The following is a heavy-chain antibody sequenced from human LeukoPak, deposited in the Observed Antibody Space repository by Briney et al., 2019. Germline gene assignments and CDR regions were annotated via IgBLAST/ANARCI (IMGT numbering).Heavy chain of an antibody. CDR2: IYYSGST. Sequence: SQTLSLTCTVSGGSISSGGYYWSWIRQHPGKGLEWIGYIYYSGSTYYNPSLKSRVPISVDTSKNQFSLKLNSVTAADTAVYYCARDSITITVVTRIWYFDLWGRGTLVTVSS. J-gene: IGHJ2*01. V-gene: IGHV4-31*03. CDR1: GGSISSGGYY. CDR3: ARDSITITVVTRIWYFDL. D-gene: IGHD4-23*01.